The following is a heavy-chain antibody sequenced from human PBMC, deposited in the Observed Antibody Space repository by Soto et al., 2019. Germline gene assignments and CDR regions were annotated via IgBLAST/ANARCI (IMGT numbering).Heavy chain of an antibody. J-gene: IGHJ6*04. Sequence: ASVKVSCKASGYTFTSYDINWVRQATGLGLEWMGWMNPNSGNTGYAQNFQGRVTMTRDTSINTAYMELSSLRSEDTAVYFCARSYCPSTSCRQLDVWGKGTTVTVSS. CDR1: GYTFTSYD. CDR2: MNPNSGNT. CDR3: ARSYCPSTSCRQLDV. V-gene: IGHV1-8*01. D-gene: IGHD2-2*01.